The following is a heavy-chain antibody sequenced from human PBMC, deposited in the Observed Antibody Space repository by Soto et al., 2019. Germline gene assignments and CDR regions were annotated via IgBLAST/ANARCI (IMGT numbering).Heavy chain of an antibody. V-gene: IGHV1-69*13. CDR2: IIPIFGTA. D-gene: IGHD1-1*01. Sequence: SVKGSCKASGGTFSSYAMSWVRQAPGQGLEWMGGIIPIFGTANCAQKFQGRVTITADESTSTAYMELSSLRSEDTAVYYCARVQKKRAPPPSTHHCGPATLVTV. CDR1: GGTFSSYA. CDR3: ARVQKKRAPPPSTHH. J-gene: IGHJ1*01.